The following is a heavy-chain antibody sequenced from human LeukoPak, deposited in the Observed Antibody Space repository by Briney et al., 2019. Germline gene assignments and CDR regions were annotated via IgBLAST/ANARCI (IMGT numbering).Heavy chain of an antibody. CDR3: AYSGYAKYYFDY. D-gene: IGHD5-12*01. CDR1: GGSISSGGYY. CDR2: IYYSGST. V-gene: IGHV4-31*03. J-gene: IGHJ4*02. Sequence: SQTLSLTCTVSGGSISSGGYYWSWLRQHPGKGLEWIGYIYYSGSTYYNPSLKSRFTISVDTSKNQFSLKLSSVTAADTAVYYCAYSGYAKYYFDYWGQGTLVTVSS.